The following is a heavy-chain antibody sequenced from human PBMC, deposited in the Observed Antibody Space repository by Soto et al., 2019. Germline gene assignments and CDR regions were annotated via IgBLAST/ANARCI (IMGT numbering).Heavy chain of an antibody. CDR2: IKQDGSEK. CDR3: SRRSGSYFGYYYYGMDV. D-gene: IGHD1-26*01. J-gene: IGHJ6*02. CDR1: GFTFSSYW. V-gene: IGHV3-7*05. Sequence: HPGGSLRLSCAASGFTFSSYWMSWVRQAPGKGLEWVANIKQDGSEKYYVDSVKGRFTISRDNAKNSLYLQMNSLRAEDTAVYYCSRRSGSYFGYYYYGMDVWGQGTTVTFSS.